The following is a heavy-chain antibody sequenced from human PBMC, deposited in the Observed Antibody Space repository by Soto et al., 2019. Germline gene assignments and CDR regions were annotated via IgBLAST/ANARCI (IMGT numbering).Heavy chain of an antibody. CDR3: VRTITGTSDY. J-gene: IGHJ4*02. CDR1: GFTVSGHY. Sequence: GGSLRLPCAASGFTVSGHYMTWVRQTPGKGLEWVSVIYSSGSTYYADSVKGRFTISRDNSKNTVYLQMDSLRAEDTAVYYCVRTITGTSDYWGQGTLVTVSS. V-gene: IGHV3-66*01. D-gene: IGHD1-20*01. CDR2: IYSSGST.